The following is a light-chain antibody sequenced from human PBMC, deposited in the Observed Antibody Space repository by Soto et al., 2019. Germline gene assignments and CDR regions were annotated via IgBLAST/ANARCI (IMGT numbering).Light chain of an antibody. CDR2: DAS. J-gene: IGKJ1*01. CDR1: QTVRNNY. V-gene: IGKV3-20*01. Sequence: EFVLTQSPGTLSLSPGERATLSCRASQTVRNNYLAWYQQKPGQAPRLLIYDASSRATGIPGRFSGSGSGTDFTLTISTLEPEDFAVYYCQQYGILWTFGQGTKVDIK. CDR3: QQYGILWT.